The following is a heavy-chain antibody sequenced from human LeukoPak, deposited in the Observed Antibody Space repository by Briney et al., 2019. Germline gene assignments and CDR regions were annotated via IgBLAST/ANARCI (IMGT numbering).Heavy chain of an antibody. J-gene: IGHJ4*02. CDR3: AKGYCTNGVCYEFDY. CDR1: GGSFSGYY. V-gene: IGHV4-34*01. D-gene: IGHD2-8*01. Sequence: SETLSLTCAVYGGSFSGYYWSWIRQPPGKGLEWIGEINHSGSTNYNPSLKSRVTISVDTSKNQFSLKLSSVTAEDTAVYYCAKGYCTNGVCYEFDYWGQGTLVTVSS. CDR2: INHSGST.